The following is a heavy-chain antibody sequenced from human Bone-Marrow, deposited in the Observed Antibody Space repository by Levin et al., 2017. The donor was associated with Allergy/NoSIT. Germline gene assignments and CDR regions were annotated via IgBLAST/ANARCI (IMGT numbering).Heavy chain of an antibody. D-gene: IGHD1-26*01. V-gene: IGHV3-53*01. CDR1: GFTVSNNY. Sequence: GGSLRLSCAASGFTVSNNYMFWFRQAPGKGLEWVSLMYSGGSIKYADSVKGRFTISRDNSKNTLYLQMNSLRAEDTAVYYCARDGNSWNYWGGGDYWGQGTLVTVSS. CDR2: MYSGGSI. J-gene: IGHJ4*02. CDR3: ARDGNSWNYWGGGDY.